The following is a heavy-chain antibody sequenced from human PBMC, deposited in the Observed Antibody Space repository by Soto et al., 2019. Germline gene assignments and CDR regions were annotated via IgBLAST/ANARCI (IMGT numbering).Heavy chain of an antibody. D-gene: IGHD3-3*01. CDR3: SRQASDFWSGKPQYYMDV. CDR2: IRSKGNNYAT. Sequence: EVQLVESGGGLVQPGGSLKLSCAASGFTFSGSALHWVRQASGKGLEWVGRIRSKGNNYATAYGASLKGRCTISRDDSKNTAYLQMNSLNTEDTAVYYCSRQASDFWSGKPQYYMDVWGKGTTVTVSS. J-gene: IGHJ6*03. CDR1: GFTFSGSA. V-gene: IGHV3-73*01.